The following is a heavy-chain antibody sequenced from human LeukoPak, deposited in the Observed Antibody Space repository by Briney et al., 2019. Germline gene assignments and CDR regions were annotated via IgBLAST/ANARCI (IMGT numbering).Heavy chain of an antibody. J-gene: IGHJ4*02. CDR1: GGSISSSNW. CDR3: ARGIAARLLYFDY. V-gene: IGHV4-4*02. Sequence: KPSGTLSLTCAVSGGSISSSNWWSWVRQPPVKGLEWIGEINHSGGTNYNPSLKSRVTISVDTSKNQFSLKLSSVTAADTAVYYCARGIAARLLYFDYWGQGTLVTVSS. CDR2: INHSGGT. D-gene: IGHD6-6*01.